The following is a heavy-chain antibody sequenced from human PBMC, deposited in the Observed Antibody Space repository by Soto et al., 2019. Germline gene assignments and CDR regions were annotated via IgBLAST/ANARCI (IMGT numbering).Heavy chain of an antibody. J-gene: IGHJ3*02. CDR2: ILVDGRT. CDR3: AKATATGGGAFDI. Sequence: GGSLRLSCAASGFICSSYDMSWVRQAPGKGLEWVSTILVDGRTFYVDSVKGRLTISRDNSKNTVYLQMNSLTAGDTAQYYCAKATATGGGAFDICGQGTMVTVSS. D-gene: IGHD2-8*02. V-gene: IGHV3-23*01. CDR1: GFICSSYD.